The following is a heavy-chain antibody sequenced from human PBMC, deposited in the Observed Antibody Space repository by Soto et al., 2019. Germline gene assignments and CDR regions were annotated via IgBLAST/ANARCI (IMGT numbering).Heavy chain of an antibody. D-gene: IGHD6-13*01. V-gene: IGHV4-30-4*08. CDR1: GGSISSGTDY. J-gene: IGHJ6*02. Sequence: PSETLSLTCTVSGGSISSGTDYWSWIRQPPGKGLEWIGYIYYTGTTDSNPSLKSRVSISVDTSKNQFSLKLSSVTAADTAVYYCARGRGSSWYFSYYGMDVWGQGTTVTV. CDR2: IYYTGTT. CDR3: ARGRGSSWYFSYYGMDV.